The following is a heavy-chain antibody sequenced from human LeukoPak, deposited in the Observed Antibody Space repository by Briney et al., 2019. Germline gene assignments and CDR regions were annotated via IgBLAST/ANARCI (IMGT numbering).Heavy chain of an antibody. CDR1: GGSITGLY. CDR2: VFHSDTT. Sequence: PSETLSLTCNVSGGSITGLYSGWIRHTPGKGLEWIGYVFHSDTTTYNTSLKTRVIISGDTSRSQVSLKLTSVTGADTGVYYCARGGPGSYDQFDHWGQGTLVTVSS. CDR3: ARGGPGSYDQFDH. D-gene: IGHD3-10*01. V-gene: IGHV4-59*11. J-gene: IGHJ4*02.